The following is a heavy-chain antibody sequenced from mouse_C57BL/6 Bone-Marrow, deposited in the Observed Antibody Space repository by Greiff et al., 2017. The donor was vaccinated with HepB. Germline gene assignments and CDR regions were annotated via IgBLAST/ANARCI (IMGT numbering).Heavy chain of an antibody. Sequence: VQLQQSDAELVKPGASVKISCKVSGYTFTDHTIHWMKQRPEQGLEWIGYIYPRDGSTKYNEKFKGKATLTADKSSSTAYMQLNSLTSEDSAVYFCARKKTDYYGSSYDFDYWGQGTTLTVSS. D-gene: IGHD1-1*01. J-gene: IGHJ2*01. V-gene: IGHV1-78*01. CDR3: ARKKTDYYGSSYDFDY. CDR2: IYPRDGST. CDR1: GYTFTDHT.